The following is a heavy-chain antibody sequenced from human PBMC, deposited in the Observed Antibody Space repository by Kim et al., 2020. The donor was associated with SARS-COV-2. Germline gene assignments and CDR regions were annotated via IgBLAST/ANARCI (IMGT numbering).Heavy chain of an antibody. CDR3: ARDGGAGFFDY. CDR1: GFTFSSYW. V-gene: IGHV3-74*01. Sequence: GGSLRLSCAASGFTFSSYWMHWVRQAPGKGLVWVSRINSDGSSTSYADSVKGRFTISRDNAKNTLYLQMNSLRAEDTAVYDCARDGGAGFFDYWGQGTLVTVSS. J-gene: IGHJ4*02. CDR2: INSDGSST. D-gene: IGHD3-16*01.